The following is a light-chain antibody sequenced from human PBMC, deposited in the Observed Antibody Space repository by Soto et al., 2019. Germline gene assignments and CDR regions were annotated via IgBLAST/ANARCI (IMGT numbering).Light chain of an antibody. CDR1: QSVNNY. CDR2: DAS. CDR3: QQRSTWPAYT. Sequence: EIVLTQSPATLSLSPGERATLSCRASQSVNNYLAWYQQKPGQPPRLLIYDASNRATGIPARFSGSGSGTDFTLTISRPESEDFAIYYCQQRSTWPAYTFGQGTKLEIK. V-gene: IGKV3-11*01. J-gene: IGKJ2*01.